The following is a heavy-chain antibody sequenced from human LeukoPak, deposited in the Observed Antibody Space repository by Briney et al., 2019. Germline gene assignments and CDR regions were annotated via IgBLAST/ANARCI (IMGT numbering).Heavy chain of an antibody. J-gene: IGHJ3*02. CDR1: GYTFTSYA. D-gene: IGHD6-13*01. V-gene: IGHV1-3*01. CDR2: INAGNGNT. CDR3: AREAAADAFDI. Sequence: WASVKVSCKASGYTFTSYAMHWVRQAPGQRLEWTGWINAGNGNTKYSQKFQGRVTITRDTSASTAYMELSSLRSEDTAVYYCAREAAADAFDIWGQGTMVTVSS.